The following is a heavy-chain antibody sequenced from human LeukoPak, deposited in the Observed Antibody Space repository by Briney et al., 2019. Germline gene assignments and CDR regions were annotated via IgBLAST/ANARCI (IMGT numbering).Heavy chain of an antibody. CDR2: IYTSGST. CDR1: GGSISSGSYY. V-gene: IGHV4-61*02. D-gene: IGHD6-19*01. CDR3: ARHTGTSGWYADFQH. J-gene: IGHJ1*01. Sequence: SQTLSLTCTVSGGSISSGSYYWSWIRQPAGKGLEWIGRIYTSGSTNYNPSLKSRVTISVDMSKNQFSLKLSSVTAADTAVYYCARHTGTSGWYADFQHWGQGTLVTVSS.